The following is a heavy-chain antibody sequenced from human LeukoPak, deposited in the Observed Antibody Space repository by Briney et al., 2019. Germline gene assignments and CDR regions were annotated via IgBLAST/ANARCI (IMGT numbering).Heavy chain of an antibody. CDR2: ISSSSSYI. D-gene: IGHD2-2*01. CDR1: GFTFSSYS. Sequence: PGGSLRLSCAASGFTFSSYSMNWVRQAPGKGLEWVSSISSSSSYIYYADSVKGRFTISRDNAKNSLYLQMNSLRAEDTAVYYCARGYCSSTSCRYYFDYWGQGTLVTVSS. J-gene: IGHJ4*02. V-gene: IGHV3-21*01. CDR3: ARGYCSSTSCRYYFDY.